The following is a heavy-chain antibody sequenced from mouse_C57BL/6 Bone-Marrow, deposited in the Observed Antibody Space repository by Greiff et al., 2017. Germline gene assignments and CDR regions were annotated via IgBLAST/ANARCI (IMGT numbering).Heavy chain of an antibody. Sequence: EVKLMESGGGLVQPGGSLRLSCATSGFTFTDYYMSWVRQPPGKALEWLGFIRNKANGYTTEYSASVKGRFTISRDNSQSILYLQMNTLRAEDSATYYCARGGPLDYWGQGTTLTVSS. CDR2: IRNKANGYTT. CDR1: GFTFTDYY. CDR3: ARGGPLDY. V-gene: IGHV7-3*02. J-gene: IGHJ2*01.